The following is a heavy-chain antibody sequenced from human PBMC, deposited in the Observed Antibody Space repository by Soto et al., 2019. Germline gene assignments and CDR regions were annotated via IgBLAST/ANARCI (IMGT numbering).Heavy chain of an antibody. CDR3: ARAHSSGYYPSAFDI. V-gene: IGHV5-51*01. Sequence: GESLKISCKGSGYSFTSYWIGWVRQMPGKGLEWMGIIYPGDSDTRYSPSFQGQVTISADKSISTAYLQWSSLKASDTAMYYCARAHSSGYYPSAFDIWGQGTMVTVS. D-gene: IGHD3-22*01. CDR1: GYSFTSYW. CDR2: IYPGDSDT. J-gene: IGHJ3*02.